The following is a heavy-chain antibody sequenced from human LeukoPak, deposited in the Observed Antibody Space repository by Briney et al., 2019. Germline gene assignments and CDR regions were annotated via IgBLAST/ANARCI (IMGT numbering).Heavy chain of an antibody. CDR3: ARSDSSSWFTPLDY. J-gene: IGHJ4*02. V-gene: IGHV3-30*04. CDR2: ISYDGSNK. CDR1: GFTFSNYA. Sequence: GGSLRLSCAASGFTFSNYAMHWVRQAPGKGLEWVALISYDGSNKYYADSVKGRFTISRDNSKNTLYLQMNSLRAEDTAVYYCARSDSSSWFTPLDYWGQGTLVTVSS. D-gene: IGHD6-13*01.